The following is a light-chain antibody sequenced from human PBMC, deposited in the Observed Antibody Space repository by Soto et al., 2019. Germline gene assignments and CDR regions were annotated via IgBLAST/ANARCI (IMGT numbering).Light chain of an antibody. Sequence: IVMTQSPATLSVSPGERATLSCRASQSVSSNLACYQQKPGQAARLLIYGASTRATGIPARFSGSGSGTEFTLTISSLLYEDFAVYCCKHSTNGSPVTFGQGTRREI. CDR3: KHSTNGSPVT. CDR1: QSVSSN. V-gene: IGKV3-15*01. J-gene: IGKJ5*01. CDR2: GAS.